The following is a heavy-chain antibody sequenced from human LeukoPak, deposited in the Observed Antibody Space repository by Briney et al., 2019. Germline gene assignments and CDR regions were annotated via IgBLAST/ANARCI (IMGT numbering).Heavy chain of an antibody. V-gene: IGHV1-18*01. J-gene: IGHJ4*02. CDR1: GYTFTSYG. CDR2: ISAYNGNR. Sequence: GASVKVSCKASGYTFTSYGISWLRQAPGQRLEWMGWISAYNGNRNYAQKLQGRVTMTTVTSKTTANKELRRLSSDDAAVSSGSSFYGAGTPFAYWGQGTLVTVSS. D-gene: IGHD3-10*01. CDR3: SSFYGAGTPFAY.